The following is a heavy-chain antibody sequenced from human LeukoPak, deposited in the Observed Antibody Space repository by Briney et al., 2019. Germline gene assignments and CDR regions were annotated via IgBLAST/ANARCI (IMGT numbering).Heavy chain of an antibody. V-gene: IGHV3-33*08. D-gene: IGHD2-8*01. CDR2: IWYGGSNK. J-gene: IGHJ4*02. Sequence: PGGSLRLSCAASGFTFSSYGMHWVRQAPGKGLEWVAVIWYGGSNKYYADSVKGRFTISRDNSKNTLYLQMNSLRAEDTAVYYCARGYCTNGVCYKGAYYFDYWGQGTLVTVSS. CDR3: ARGYCTNGVCYKGAYYFDY. CDR1: GFTFSSYG.